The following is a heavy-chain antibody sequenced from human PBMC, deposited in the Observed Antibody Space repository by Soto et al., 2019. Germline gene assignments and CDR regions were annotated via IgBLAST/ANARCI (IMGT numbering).Heavy chain of an antibody. CDR3: ARGVIGYGSGSYYGPLFDY. CDR1: GGSISSYY. J-gene: IGHJ4*02. CDR2: IYYSGST. Sequence: SETLSLTCTVSGGSISSYYWSWIRQPPEKGLEWIGYIYYSGSTNYNPSLKSRVTISVDTSKNQFSLKLSSVTAADTAVYYCARGVIGYGSGSYYGPLFDYWGQGTLVTVSS. D-gene: IGHD3-10*01. V-gene: IGHV4-59*01.